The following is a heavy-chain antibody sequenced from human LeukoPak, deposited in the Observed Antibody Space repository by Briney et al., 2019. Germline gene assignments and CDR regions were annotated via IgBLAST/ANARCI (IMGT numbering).Heavy chain of an antibody. CDR3: AKTSYAANYYFDY. V-gene: IGHV3-66*01. CDR1: GFTVSSNY. D-gene: IGHD1-7*01. Sequence: GGSLRLSCAASGFTVSSNYMSWVRQAPGKGLEWVSVIYSGGSTYYADSVKGRFTISRDNSKNTLYLQMNSLRAEDTAVYYCAKTSYAANYYFDYWGQGTLVTVSS. CDR2: IYSGGST. J-gene: IGHJ4*02.